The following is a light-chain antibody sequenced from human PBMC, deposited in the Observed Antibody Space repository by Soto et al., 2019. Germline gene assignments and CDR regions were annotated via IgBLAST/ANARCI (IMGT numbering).Light chain of an antibody. CDR3: QQRSNWPST. V-gene: IGKV3-11*01. Sequence: EIVLTQSPVTLSLSPGERATLSCRASQSVSSYLAWYQQKPVQAPRLLIYDASNRATGIPARFSGSGSGTDFTLTISSLEPEDFAVDYCQQRSNWPSTFGGGTKVEIK. CDR2: DAS. J-gene: IGKJ4*01. CDR1: QSVSSY.